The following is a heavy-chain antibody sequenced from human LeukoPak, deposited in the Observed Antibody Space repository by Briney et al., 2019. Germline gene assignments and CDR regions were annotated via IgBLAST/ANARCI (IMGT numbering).Heavy chain of an antibody. D-gene: IGHD3-3*01. CDR3: ARARYDYWSGPDAFDI. V-gene: IGHV3-11*04. CDR1: GFTLSDYY. J-gene: IGHJ3*02. Sequence: GGSLRLSCAASGFTLSDYYMSWIRQAPGKGLDWVSHISNSGSAMYYADSVKGRFTISRDTAKNSLYLQMNSLRAEDTAVYYCARARYDYWSGPDAFDIWGQGTMVTVSS. CDR2: ISNSGSAM.